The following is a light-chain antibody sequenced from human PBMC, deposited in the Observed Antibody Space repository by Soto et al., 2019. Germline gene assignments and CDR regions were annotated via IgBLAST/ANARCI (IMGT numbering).Light chain of an antibody. CDR2: EAV. Sequence: QSALTHSPSASGAPGQSVTISCPGTKYDSWVYDFVSWFQHHPGKTPRAIIYEAVRRPPAEPDRFSGSRSGKTAPLTAYGLQAGDGGDYICKSDAVSNAYVFGSGTKVTV. V-gene: IGLV2-8*01. J-gene: IGLJ1*01. CDR3: KSDAVSNAYV. CDR1: KYDSWVYDF.